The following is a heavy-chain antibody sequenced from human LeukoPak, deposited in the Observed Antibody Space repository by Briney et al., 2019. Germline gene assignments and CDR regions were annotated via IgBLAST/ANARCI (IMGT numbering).Heavy chain of an antibody. V-gene: IGHV3-23*01. CDR2: IRDSGSST. CDR3: AKYGPQDSGSSHFDY. J-gene: IGHJ4*02. CDR1: GFTFSSYA. Sequence: GGPLRLSCAASGFTFSSYAMSWVRQAPGKGLEWVSAIRDSGSSTHYAGSVKGRFTTSRDNSKNTLFLQMNSLRAEDTAIYYCAKYGPQDSGSSHFDYWGQGALVTVSS. D-gene: IGHD1-26*01.